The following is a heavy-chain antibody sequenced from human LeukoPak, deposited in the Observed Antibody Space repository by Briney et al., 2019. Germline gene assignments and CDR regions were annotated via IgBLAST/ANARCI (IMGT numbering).Heavy chain of an antibody. D-gene: IGHD3-22*01. J-gene: IGHJ3*02. CDR3: ARYYYYDSSGYYYSAFDI. Sequence: SQTLSLTCTVSGGSISSGDYYWSWIRQPPGKGLEWIGYIYYSGSTYYNPSLKSRVTISVDTSKNQFSLKLSSVTAADTAVYYCARYYYYDSSGYYYSAFDIWGQRTMVTVSS. CDR1: GGSISSGDYY. CDR2: IYYSGST. V-gene: IGHV4-30-4*01.